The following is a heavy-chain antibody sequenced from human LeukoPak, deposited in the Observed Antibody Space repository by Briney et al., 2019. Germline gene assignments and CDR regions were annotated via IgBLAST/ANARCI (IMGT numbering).Heavy chain of an antibody. Sequence: QTGGSLRLSCAASGFTFSSYGMHWVRQAPGKGLEWVAVISYDGSNKYYADSVKGRFTISRDNSKNTLYLQMNSLRAEDTAVYYCARATMNGNWFDPWGQGTLVTVSS. CDR1: GFTFSSYG. CDR2: ISYDGSNK. V-gene: IGHV3-30*03. D-gene: IGHD3-22*01. J-gene: IGHJ5*02. CDR3: ARATMNGNWFDP.